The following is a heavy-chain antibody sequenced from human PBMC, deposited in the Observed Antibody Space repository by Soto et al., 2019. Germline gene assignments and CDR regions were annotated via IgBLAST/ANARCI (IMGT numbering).Heavy chain of an antibody. J-gene: IGHJ6*02. V-gene: IGHV4-59*08. D-gene: IGHD2-15*01. CDR1: GGSLTGYY. Sequence: SETLSLTCTVSGGSLTGYYWSWIRQPPGKGLEWIGYVYYSGSTKYNPSLKSRVTISVDTSKNQFSLNLSSVTAADTAVYYCARGVAASKGVDVWGQGTTVTVSS. CDR3: ARGVAASKGVDV. CDR2: VYYSGST.